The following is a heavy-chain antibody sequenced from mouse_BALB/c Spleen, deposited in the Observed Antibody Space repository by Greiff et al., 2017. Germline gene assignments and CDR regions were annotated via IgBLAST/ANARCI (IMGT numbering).Heavy chain of an antibody. CDR1: GYSITSDYA. Sequence: EVQLQQSGPGLVKPSQSLSLTCTVTGYSITSDYAWNWIRQLPGNQLEWRGYISYSGSTSYNPSLKSRITITRDTSKNQFFLQLNSVTTEDTATYYCARSPYGKGYYYSMDFWGEGTSVTVSS. D-gene: IGHD2-10*02. J-gene: IGHJ4*01. V-gene: IGHV3-2*02. CDR2: ISYSGST. CDR3: ARSPYGKGYYYSMDF.